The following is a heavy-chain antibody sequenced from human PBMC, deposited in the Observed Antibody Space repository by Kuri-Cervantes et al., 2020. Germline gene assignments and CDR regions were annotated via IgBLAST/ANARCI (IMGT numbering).Heavy chain of an antibody. CDR1: GYTFTTYG. Sequence: ASVKVSCKTSGYTFTTYGVSWVRQAPGQGLEWMGWVNTYNGNTYYAQKFQGRVTITRDTSASTAYMELSSLRSEDTAVYYCAREGFGFLSFNYYYYMDVWGKGTTVTVSS. V-gene: IGHV1-18*01. D-gene: IGHD3-16*01. J-gene: IGHJ6*03. CDR2: VNTYNGNT. CDR3: AREGFGFLSFNYYYYMDV.